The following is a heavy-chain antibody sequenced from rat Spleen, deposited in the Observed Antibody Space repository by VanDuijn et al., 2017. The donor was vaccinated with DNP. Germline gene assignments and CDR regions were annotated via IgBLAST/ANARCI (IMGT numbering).Heavy chain of an antibody. J-gene: IGHJ1*01. D-gene: IGHD1-2*01. CDR1: GFTFSRFP. CDR3: ARDCIAAPYYWYFDF. Sequence: EVQLVESGGGLVQPGRSLKLSCTASGFTFSRFPMAWVRQAPTKGLEWVATINTSGGTTYYADSVKGRFTISRDNAKNTLYLQMNSLRSEDTATYYCARDCIAAPYYWYFDFWGPGTMVTVSS. V-gene: IGHV5-46*01. CDR2: INTSGGTT.